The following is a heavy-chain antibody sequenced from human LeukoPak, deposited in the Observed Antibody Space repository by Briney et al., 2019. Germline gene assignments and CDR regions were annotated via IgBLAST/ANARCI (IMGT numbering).Heavy chain of an antibody. D-gene: IGHD2-15*01. J-gene: IGHJ4*02. Sequence: GGSLRLSCSASGFTFSSYAMSWVRQAPGKGLEWVSAISGSGGSTYYADSVKGRFTISRDNSKITLYLQMTSLRAEDTAVYYCAKANAPSRSGGSCFDYWGQGTLVTVSS. CDR2: ISGSGGST. V-gene: IGHV3-23*01. CDR3: AKANAPSRSGGSCFDY. CDR1: GFTFSSYA.